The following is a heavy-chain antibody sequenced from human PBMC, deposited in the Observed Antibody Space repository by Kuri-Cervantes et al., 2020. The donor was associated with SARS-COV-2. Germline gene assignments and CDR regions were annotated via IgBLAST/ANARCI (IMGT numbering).Heavy chain of an antibody. CDR1: GGSISSYY. J-gene: IGHJ5*02. Sequence: TLSLTCTVSGGSISSYYWSWIRQPPGKGLEWIGYIYYSGSTNYNPSLKSRATISVDTSKNQFSLKLSSVTAADTAVYYCARQMMSSITIFGVVITRNWFDPWGQGTLVTVSS. D-gene: IGHD3-3*01. CDR3: ARQMMSSITIFGVVITRNWFDP. CDR2: IYYSGST. V-gene: IGHV4-59*08.